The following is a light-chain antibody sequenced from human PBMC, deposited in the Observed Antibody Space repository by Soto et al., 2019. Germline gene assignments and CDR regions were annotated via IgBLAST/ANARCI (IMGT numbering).Light chain of an antibody. CDR3: SSYTSSSTLYV. CDR1: SSDVGGYNY. CDR2: EVT. V-gene: IGLV2-14*01. J-gene: IGLJ1*01. Sequence: QSALTQPASVSGSPGQSITISCTGTSSDVGGYNYVSWYKQHPGKAPKLMIYEVTNRPSGVSNRFSGSKSGNTASLTISGLQAEDEADCYCSSYTSSSTLYVFGTGTRSPS.